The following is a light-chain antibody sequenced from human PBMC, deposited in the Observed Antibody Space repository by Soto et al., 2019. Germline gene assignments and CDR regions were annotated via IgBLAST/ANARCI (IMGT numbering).Light chain of an antibody. CDR1: QSVSSN. J-gene: IGKJ1*01. Sequence: EIVMTQSPATLSVSPGERATLSCRASQSVSSNLAWYQQKPGQAPRLLIYGASTRATGIPARFSGSGSGTEFTLTISNLQSEDFEVYYCQRYNNRPPWTFGQGTGVEIK. CDR3: QRYNNRPPWT. CDR2: GAS. V-gene: IGKV3-15*01.